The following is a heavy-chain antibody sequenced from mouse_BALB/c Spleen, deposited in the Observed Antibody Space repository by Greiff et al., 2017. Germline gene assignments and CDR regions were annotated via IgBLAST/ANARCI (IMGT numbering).Heavy chain of an antibody. CDR2: IYPGSGNT. J-gene: IGHJ2*01. Sequence: VMLVESGAELARPGASVKLSCKASGYTFTDYYLTWVKQRTGQGLEWIGEIYPGSGNTYYNEKFKGKATLTADKSSSTAYMQLSSLTSEDSAVYFCASVYYGNYFDDWGQGTTLTVSS. D-gene: IGHD2-1*01. CDR3: ASVYYGNYFDD. CDR1: GYTFTDYY. V-gene: IGHV1-77*01.